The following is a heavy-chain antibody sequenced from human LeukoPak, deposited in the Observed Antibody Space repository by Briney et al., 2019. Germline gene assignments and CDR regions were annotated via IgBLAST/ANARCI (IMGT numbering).Heavy chain of an antibody. J-gene: IGHJ3*02. CDR2: MNPNIGNT. D-gene: IGHD3-3*01. CDR1: RYTFTSYD. V-gene: IGHV1-8*03. CDR3: ARAGSITICGVVIMAVFDI. Sequence: GASETVSCKASRYTFTSYDINWVRQATGQGLEWMGWMNPNIGNTGYAQKFQGRVTITQNTSLSTAYMEPSRLRSEDTAVYYCARAGSITICGVVIMAVFDIWGQGTMVTVSS.